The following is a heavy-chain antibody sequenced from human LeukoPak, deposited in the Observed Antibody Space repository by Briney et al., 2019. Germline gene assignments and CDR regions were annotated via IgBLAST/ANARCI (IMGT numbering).Heavy chain of an antibody. J-gene: IGHJ4*02. V-gene: IGHV1-2*02. CDR1: GYTFTGYY. D-gene: IGHD6-6*01. CDR3: ASDHTRLAAREF. Sequence: ASVKVSCKASGYTFTGYYMHWVRQTPGQGLEWMGWINPNSGGTNYAQKFQGRVTMTRDTSISTAYMELSRLRSDDTAVYYCASDHTRLAAREFWGQGTLVTVSS. CDR2: INPNSGGT.